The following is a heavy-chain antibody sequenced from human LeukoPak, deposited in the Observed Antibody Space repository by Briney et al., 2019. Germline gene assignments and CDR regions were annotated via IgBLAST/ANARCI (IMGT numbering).Heavy chain of an antibody. CDR3: ARSLRYCSGGSCYWLYYFDY. J-gene: IGHJ4*02. D-gene: IGHD2-15*01. V-gene: IGHV1-69*05. Sequence: SVKVSCKASGGTFSSYAISWVRQAPGQGLEWMGRIIPIFGTANYAQKFQGRVTITTDESTSTAYMELSSLRSEDTAVYYCARSLRYCSGGSCYWLYYFDYWAREPWSPSPQ. CDR2: IIPIFGTA. CDR1: GGTFSSYA.